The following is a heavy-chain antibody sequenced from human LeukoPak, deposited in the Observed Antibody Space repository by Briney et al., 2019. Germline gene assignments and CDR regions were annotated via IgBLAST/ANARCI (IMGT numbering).Heavy chain of an antibody. CDR2: IKKDGSEK. D-gene: IGHD2/OR15-2a*01. Sequence: GGSLRLSCAASGFTFSNYWMNWVRQAPGKGAEWVAIIKKDGSEKYYVDSVKGRCTISRDNAKNSLYLQMNSLRADDTAVYFCAGGAGFLIDYWGQGALVTVSS. V-gene: IGHV3-7*01. J-gene: IGHJ4*02. CDR1: GFTFSNYW. CDR3: AGGAGFLIDY.